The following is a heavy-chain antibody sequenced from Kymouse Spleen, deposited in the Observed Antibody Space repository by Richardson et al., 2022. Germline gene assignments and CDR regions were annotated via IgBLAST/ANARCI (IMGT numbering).Heavy chain of an antibody. CDR2: IYYSGST. Sequence: QLQLQESGPGLVKPSETLSLTCTVSGGSISSSSYYWGWIRQPPGKGLEWIGSIYYSGSTYYNPSLKSRVTISVDTSKNQFSLKLSSVTAADTAVYYCARFNWNPNWFDPWGQGTLVTVSS. J-gene: IGHJ5*02. V-gene: IGHV4-39*01. D-gene: IGHD1-20*01,IGHD1-7*01. CDR3: ARFNWNPNWFDP. CDR1: GGSISSSSYY.